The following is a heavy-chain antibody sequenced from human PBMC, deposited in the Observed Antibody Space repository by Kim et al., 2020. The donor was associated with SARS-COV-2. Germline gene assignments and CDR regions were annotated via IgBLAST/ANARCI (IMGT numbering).Heavy chain of an antibody. Sequence: SETLSLTCTVSGGSISRSNSHWGWIRRPPGKGLEWIGSVYYSGSTFYNPSLKSRVTISVDTSENQLSLKLTSVTAADTAVYYCARIAMTGIGGRGWFDP. V-gene: IGHV4-39*01. CDR3: ARIAMTGIGGRGWFDP. CDR1: GGSISRSNSH. J-gene: IGHJ5*02. D-gene: IGHD1-1*01. CDR2: VYYSGST.